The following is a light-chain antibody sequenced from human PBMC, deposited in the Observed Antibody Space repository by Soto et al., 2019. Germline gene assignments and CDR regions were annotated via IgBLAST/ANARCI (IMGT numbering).Light chain of an antibody. CDR1: HDIGRW. Sequence: MRMTQSPSSGSAWRLDAGPSAVLASHDIGRWLAWYQQKPGKAPKLLIYAASCLEGGVPTRFSGSGSGTDFTLTITNLQPEDFAVYYCQQDNSYPITFGQGTRLEIK. CDR2: AAS. J-gene: IGKJ5*01. V-gene: IGKV1-12*01. CDR3: QQDNSYPIT.